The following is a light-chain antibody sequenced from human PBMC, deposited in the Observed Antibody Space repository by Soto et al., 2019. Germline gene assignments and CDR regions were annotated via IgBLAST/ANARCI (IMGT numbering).Light chain of an antibody. J-gene: IGLJ1*01. Sequence: QSVLTQPPSAFGTPGQRVTISCSGSYSNIGSRPVNWYQQFPGTAPKLLIYSNNQRPSGVPDRFSGSKSGTSASLAISGLQSEDEADYYCAAWDDSLNVYVFGTGTKLTVL. CDR2: SNN. V-gene: IGLV1-44*01. CDR3: AAWDDSLNVYV. CDR1: YSNIGSRP.